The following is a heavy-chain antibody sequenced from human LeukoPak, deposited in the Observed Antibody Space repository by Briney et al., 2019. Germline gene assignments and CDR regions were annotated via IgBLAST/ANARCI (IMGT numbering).Heavy chain of an antibody. Sequence: PSQTLSLTCTVSGGSISSGDYYWSWIRQPPGKGLEWIGYIYYSGSTYYNPSLKSRVTISVDTSKNQFSLKLSSVTAADTAVYYCARGRYYYDSSGYYLFDYWGQGTLVIVSS. D-gene: IGHD3-22*01. CDR3: ARGRYYYDSSGYYLFDY. CDR1: GGSISSGDYY. CDR2: IYYSGST. J-gene: IGHJ4*02. V-gene: IGHV4-30-4*01.